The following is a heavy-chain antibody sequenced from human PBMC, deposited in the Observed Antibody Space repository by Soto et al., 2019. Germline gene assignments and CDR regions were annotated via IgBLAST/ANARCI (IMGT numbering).Heavy chain of an antibody. CDR2: IYYSGST. D-gene: IGHD3-22*01. J-gene: IGHJ5*02. Sequence: LCGGSISSGGYYWSWIRQHPGKGLEWIGYIYYSGSTYYNPSLKSRVTISVDTSKNQFSLKLSSVTAADTAVYYCASCYDSSGYNWFDPWGQGTLVTVSS. CDR3: ASCYDSSGYNWFDP. V-gene: IGHV4-31*02. CDR1: GGSISSGGYY.